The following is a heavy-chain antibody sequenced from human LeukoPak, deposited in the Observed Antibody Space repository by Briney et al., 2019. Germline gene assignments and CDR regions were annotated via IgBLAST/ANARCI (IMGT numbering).Heavy chain of an antibody. J-gene: IGHJ4*02. V-gene: IGHV4-61*02. CDR2: IYTSGST. D-gene: IGHD3-3*01. CDR3: ASRVIFGVVIRDY. CDR1: GGSISSGSYY. Sequence: SETLSLTCTVSGGSISSGSYYWSWIRQPAGKGLEWIGRIYTSGSTNYNPSLKSRVTISVDTSKNQFSLKLSPVTAADTAVYYCASRVIFGVVIRDYWGQGTLVTVSS.